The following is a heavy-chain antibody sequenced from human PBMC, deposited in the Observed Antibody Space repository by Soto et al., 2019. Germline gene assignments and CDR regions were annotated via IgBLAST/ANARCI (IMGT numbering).Heavy chain of an antibody. D-gene: IGHD1-26*01. J-gene: IGHJ4*02. Sequence: GGSLRLSCVASGFTFSSYEMDWVRQAPGKGLEWVSYISSGGTTIYYVDSVKGRFTISRDNAKNSLYLQMNSLRAEDTAVYYCARQGESGSYSGFVFDYWGQGTLVTVSS. CDR3: ARQGESGSYSGFVFDY. CDR1: GFTFSSYE. CDR2: ISSGGTTI. V-gene: IGHV3-48*03.